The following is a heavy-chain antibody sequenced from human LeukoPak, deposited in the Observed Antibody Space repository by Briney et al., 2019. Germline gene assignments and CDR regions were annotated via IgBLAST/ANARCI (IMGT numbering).Heavy chain of an antibody. CDR3: ARDPTGIQPGGY. Sequence: GGSLRLSCAASGFTFSSYGMHWVRQAPGKGLEWVSVIYSGGSTYYADSVKGRFTISRHNSKNTLYLQMNSLRAEDTAVYYCARDPTGIQPGGYWGQGTLVTVSS. CDR1: GFTFSSYG. D-gene: IGHD5-18*01. V-gene: IGHV3-53*04. CDR2: IYSGGST. J-gene: IGHJ4*02.